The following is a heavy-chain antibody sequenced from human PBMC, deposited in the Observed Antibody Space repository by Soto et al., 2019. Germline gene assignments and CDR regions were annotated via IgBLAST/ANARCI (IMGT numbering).Heavy chain of an antibody. D-gene: IGHD2-15*01. Sequence: SETLSLTCTVSGGSVSSGNYYWSRIRQPPGKGLEWIGFIYYTGSTSYNPSLKSRVTISMDTSKNQFSLKLTSVTAADTAVYYCASALYCSGGSCSFDPWGQGTLVTVSS. CDR2: IYYTGST. CDR1: GGSVSSGNYY. J-gene: IGHJ5*02. V-gene: IGHV4-61*01. CDR3: ASALYCSGGSCSFDP.